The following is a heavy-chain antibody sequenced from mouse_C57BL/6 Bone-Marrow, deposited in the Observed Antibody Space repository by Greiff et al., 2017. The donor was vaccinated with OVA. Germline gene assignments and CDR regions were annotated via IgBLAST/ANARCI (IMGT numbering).Heavy chain of an antibody. D-gene: IGHD4-1*01. Sequence: EVKLMESGEGLVKPGGSLKLSCAASGFTFSSYAMSWVRQTPEKRLEWVAYISSGGDYIYYADTVKGRFTISRDNARNTLYLQMSSLKSEDTAMYYCTRAANWDYFDYWGQGTTLTVSS. CDR2: ISSGGDYI. CDR1: GFTFSSYA. CDR3: TRAANWDYFDY. V-gene: IGHV5-9-1*02. J-gene: IGHJ2*01.